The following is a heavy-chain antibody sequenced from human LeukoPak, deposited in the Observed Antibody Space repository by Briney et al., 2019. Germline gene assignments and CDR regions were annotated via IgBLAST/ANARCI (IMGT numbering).Heavy chain of an antibody. V-gene: IGHV3-30*01. CDR2: ISYDGNNE. Sequence: GGSLRLSCAASGFTFSNYAMHWVRQAPGKGLEWVAVISYDGNNENYADSVKGRFTISRDNSKNTLSLQMNSLRGEDTAVYYCARGWGAVLTTYESPFDYWGQGTLVTDSS. CDR1: GFTFSNYA. CDR3: ARGWGAVLTTYESPFDY. J-gene: IGHJ4*02. D-gene: IGHD2/OR15-2a*01.